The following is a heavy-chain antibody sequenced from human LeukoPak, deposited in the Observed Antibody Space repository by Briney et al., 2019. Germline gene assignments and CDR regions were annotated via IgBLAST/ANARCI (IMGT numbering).Heavy chain of an antibody. CDR2: INWNGGST. CDR3: ARGVGPTGHGAFDI. V-gene: IGHV3-20*04. D-gene: IGHD1-26*01. J-gene: IGHJ3*02. CDR1: GFTFDNYG. Sequence: GGSLRLSCAASGFTFDNYGMSWVRQAPGKGLEWVSGINWNGGSTGYADSVKGRFTISRDNAKNSLYLQMNSLRAEDTALYYCARGVGPTGHGAFDIWGQGTMVTVSS.